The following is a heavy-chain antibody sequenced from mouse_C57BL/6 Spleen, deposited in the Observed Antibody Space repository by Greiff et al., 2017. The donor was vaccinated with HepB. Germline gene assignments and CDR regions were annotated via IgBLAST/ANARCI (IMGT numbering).Heavy chain of an antibody. V-gene: IGHV3-6*01. CDR2: ISYDGSN. Sequence: DVKLQESGPGLVKPSQSLSLTCSVTGYSITSGYYWNWIRQFPGNKLEWMGYISYDGSNNYNPSLKNRISITRDTSKNQFFLKLNSVTTEDTATYYCARGDYGDGFDYWGQGTTLTVSS. D-gene: IGHD2-4*01. CDR3: ARGDYGDGFDY. J-gene: IGHJ2*01. CDR1: GYSITSGYY.